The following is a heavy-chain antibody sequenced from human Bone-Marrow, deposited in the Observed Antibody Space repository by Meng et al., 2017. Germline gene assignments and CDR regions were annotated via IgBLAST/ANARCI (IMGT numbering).Heavy chain of an antibody. Sequence: SETLSLTCTVSGGSISSYYWSWIRQPPGKGLEWIGCIYYSGSTNYNPSLKSRVTISVDTSKNQFSLKLSSVTAADTAVYYCARAWGGSGSFYRDWGQGTLVTVSS. CDR1: GGSISSYY. J-gene: IGHJ4*02. V-gene: IGHV4-59*01. D-gene: IGHD3-10*01. CDR3: ARAWGGSGSFYRD. CDR2: IYYSGST.